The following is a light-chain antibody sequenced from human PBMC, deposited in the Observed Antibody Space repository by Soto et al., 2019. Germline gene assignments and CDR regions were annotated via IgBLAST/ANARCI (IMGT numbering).Light chain of an antibody. Sequence: QSVLTQPASVSGTPGQRVTISCSGGSSNIGSNIVSWYQLLPGTAPKLLISNNNQRPSGVPDRFSGSKSGTSASLAISGLQSEDEADYYCAAWDDRLTDVGFGGGTKVTVL. CDR3: AAWDDRLTDVG. V-gene: IGLV1-44*01. CDR1: SSNIGSNI. CDR2: NNN. J-gene: IGLJ2*01.